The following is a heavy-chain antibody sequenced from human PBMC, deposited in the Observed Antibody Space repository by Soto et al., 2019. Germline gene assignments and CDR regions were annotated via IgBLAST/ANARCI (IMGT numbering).Heavy chain of an antibody. Sequence: QVQLQESGPGLVKPSETLSLTCTVSGGSISSYYWSWIRQPPGKGLEWIGYIYYSGSTNYNPSLKSRVTISVDTSKNQVSLKLSSVTAADTAVYYCARVSFMVRGADYYYGMDVWGQGTTVTVSS. CDR2: IYYSGST. CDR1: GGSISSYY. J-gene: IGHJ6*02. V-gene: IGHV4-59*01. CDR3: ARVSFMVRGADYYYGMDV. D-gene: IGHD3-10*01.